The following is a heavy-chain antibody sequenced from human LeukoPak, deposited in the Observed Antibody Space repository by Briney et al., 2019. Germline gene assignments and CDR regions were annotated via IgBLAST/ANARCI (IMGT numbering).Heavy chain of an antibody. D-gene: IGHD6-19*01. CDR1: GFTFINAW. CDR2: IKTKTDGDTT. CDR3: ITAFAPYIGWLDD. V-gene: IGHV3-15*01. J-gene: IGHJ4*02. Sequence: GGSLRLSCAASGFTFINAWMSWVRQAPGKGLEWVGRIKTKTDGDTTGYAAPVRGRFTISRDDSKNRLYVQMNSLKTEDLALCFGITAFAPYIGWLDDWGQGTLVTVSS.